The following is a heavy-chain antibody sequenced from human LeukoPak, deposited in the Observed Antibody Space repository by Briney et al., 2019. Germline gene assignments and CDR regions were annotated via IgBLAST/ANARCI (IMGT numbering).Heavy chain of an antibody. D-gene: IGHD5-18*01. CDR1: GYTFTGYY. V-gene: IGHV1-2*04. Sequence: GASVKVSCKASGYTFTGYYMHWVRQAPGQGLEWMGWINPNSGGTNYAQKFQGWVTMTRDTSISTAYMELSRLRSDDTAVYYCARVHVDTAMVLDHYGMDVWGQGTTVIVSS. J-gene: IGHJ6*02. CDR3: ARVHVDTAMVLDHYGMDV. CDR2: INPNSGGT.